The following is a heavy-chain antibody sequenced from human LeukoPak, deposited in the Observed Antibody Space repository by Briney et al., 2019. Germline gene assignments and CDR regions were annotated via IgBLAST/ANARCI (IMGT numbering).Heavy chain of an antibody. CDR2: ISWNSGGI. CDR3: AKGKKMTVAGLFDY. D-gene: IGHD6-19*01. V-gene: IGHV3-9*01. CDR1: GFTFDDYA. Sequence: GGSLRLSCAASGFTFDDYAMHWVRQAPGKGLEWVSGISWNSGGIGYADSVKGRFTISRYNAKNSLYLQMNSLRADDTALYYCAKGKKMTVAGLFDYWGQGTLVTVSS. J-gene: IGHJ4*02.